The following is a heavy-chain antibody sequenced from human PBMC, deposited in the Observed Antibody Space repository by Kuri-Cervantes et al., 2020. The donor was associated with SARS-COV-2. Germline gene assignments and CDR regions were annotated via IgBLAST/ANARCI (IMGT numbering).Heavy chain of an antibody. CDR2: ISYDGSNK. CDR3: AKGTTTDDFWSGIGGFDY. D-gene: IGHD3-3*01. J-gene: IGHJ4*02. V-gene: IGHV3-30*14. CDR1: GFTFSSYA. Sequence: GGSLRLSCAASGFTFSSYAMHWVRQAPGKGLEWVAVISYDGSNKYYADSVKGRFTISRDNSKNTLYLQMNSLRAEDTAVYYCAKGTTTDDFWSGIGGFDYWGQGTLVTVSS.